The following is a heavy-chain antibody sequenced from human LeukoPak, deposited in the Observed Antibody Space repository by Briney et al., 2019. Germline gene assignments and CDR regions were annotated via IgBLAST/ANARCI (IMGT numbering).Heavy chain of an antibody. D-gene: IGHD2-15*01. Sequence: SETLSLTCTVSGGSISSSSHYWGWIRQPPGKWLEWIGSIYYSGNTYYNPSLKSRVTISVDTSKNHFSLEVSSVTAADTAVYYCARHENIVVVVAATGFDYWGQGTLVTVSS. CDR2: IYYSGNT. CDR1: GGSISSSSHY. CDR3: ARHENIVVVVAATGFDY. J-gene: IGHJ4*02. V-gene: IGHV4-39*01.